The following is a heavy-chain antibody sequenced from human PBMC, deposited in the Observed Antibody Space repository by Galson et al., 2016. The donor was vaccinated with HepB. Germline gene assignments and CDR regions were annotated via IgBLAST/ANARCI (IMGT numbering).Heavy chain of an antibody. Sequence: SETLSLTCAVHGGSFSDNYWSWIRQSPEKGLEWIGEINHSGGSHYNPSLKSRVTISVDSSKKQFSLFLSSVTAADTAVYFCARVARRSVVVVPTAYWHFDLWGRGTLVTVAS. CDR1: GGSFSDNY. CDR2: INHSGGS. J-gene: IGHJ2*01. CDR3: ARVARRSVVVVPTAYWHFDL. V-gene: IGHV4-34*01. D-gene: IGHD2-2*01.